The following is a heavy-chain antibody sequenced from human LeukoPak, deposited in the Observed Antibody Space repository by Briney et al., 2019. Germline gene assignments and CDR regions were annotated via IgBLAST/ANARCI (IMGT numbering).Heavy chain of an antibody. CDR3: ARGYYDSSSFFDY. Sequence: KPGVSLRLSCAASGFTLSSYSMNWVRQAPGKGLEWVSSISSSRGYIYYADSLKGRFTISRDNAKSSLYLQMNGLRAEDTAVYYCARGYYDSSSFFDYWGQGTLVTVSS. CDR1: GFTLSSYS. V-gene: IGHV3-21*06. J-gene: IGHJ4*02. CDR2: ISSSRGYI. D-gene: IGHD3-22*01.